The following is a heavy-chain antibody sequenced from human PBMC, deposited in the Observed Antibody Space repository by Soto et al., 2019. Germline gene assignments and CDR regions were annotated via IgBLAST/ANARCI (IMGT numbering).Heavy chain of an antibody. V-gene: IGHV3-23*01. CDR2: ISGSGGST. CDR3: AKDLAYCGGDCYSGDNWFDP. Sequence: GGSLRLSCAASGFTFSSYAMSWVRQAPGKGLEWVSAISGSGGSTYYADSVKGRFTISRDNSKNTLYLQMNSLRAEDTAVYYCAKDLAYCGGDCYSGDNWFDPWGQGTLVTVSS. CDR1: GFTFSSYA. D-gene: IGHD2-21*02. J-gene: IGHJ5*02.